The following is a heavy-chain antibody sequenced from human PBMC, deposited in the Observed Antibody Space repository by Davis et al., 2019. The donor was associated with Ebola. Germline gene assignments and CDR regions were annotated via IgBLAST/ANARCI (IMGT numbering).Heavy chain of an antibody. CDR2: ILQTGDT. D-gene: IGHD3-16*01. V-gene: IGHV4-59*12. CDR3: ARAVITGGQ. Sequence: SETLSLTCTVSGGSIRNYYWSWIRQPPGKGLEWIGEILQTGDTNYNPSLKSRVTISVDTSKNQFSLKLNSVTAADTAIYYCARAVITGGQWGQGTLVTVSS. J-gene: IGHJ4*02. CDR1: GGSIRNYY.